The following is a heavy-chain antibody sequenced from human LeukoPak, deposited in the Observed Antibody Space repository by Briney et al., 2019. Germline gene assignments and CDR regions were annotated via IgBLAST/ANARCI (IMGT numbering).Heavy chain of an antibody. V-gene: IGHV1-18*01. Sequence: ASVKVSCKASGYTFTSYGISWVRQAPGQGLEWMGWISAYNGNTNYAQKLQGRVTMTTDTSTSTAYMELRSLRSDDTAVYYCARDLARGVILGGGFDPWGQGTLVTVSS. CDR3: ARDLARGVILGGGFDP. CDR1: GYTFTSYG. CDR2: ISAYNGNT. D-gene: IGHD3-10*01. J-gene: IGHJ5*02.